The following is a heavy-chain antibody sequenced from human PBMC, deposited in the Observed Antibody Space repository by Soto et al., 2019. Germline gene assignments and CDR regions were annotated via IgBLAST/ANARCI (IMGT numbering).Heavy chain of an antibody. CDR3: ARRYCSSTSCYPLRTNWFDP. Sequence: SVKVSCKASGGTFSRYAISWVRQAPGQGLEWMGGIIPIFGTANYAQKFQGRVTITADESTSTAYMELSSLRSEDTAVYYCARRYCSSTSCYPLRTNWFDPWGQGTLVTVSS. CDR2: IIPIFGTA. J-gene: IGHJ5*02. V-gene: IGHV1-69*13. CDR1: GGTFSRYA. D-gene: IGHD2-2*01.